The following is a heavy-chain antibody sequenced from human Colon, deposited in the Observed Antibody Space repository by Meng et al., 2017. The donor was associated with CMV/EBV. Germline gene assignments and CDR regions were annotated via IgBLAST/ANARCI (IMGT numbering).Heavy chain of an antibody. Sequence: GGSLRLSCAASGFTFGNYAMSWVRQAPGKGLEWVSGISGSGGYTYYSDSVKGRFSISRDNSKNTVYLQMKSLRAEDTALYYCARDPYHDFWSGYYYFDYWGQGALVTVSS. CDR1: GFTFGNYA. CDR3: ARDPYHDFWSGYYYFDY. V-gene: IGHV3-23*01. CDR2: ISGSGGYT. D-gene: IGHD3-3*01. J-gene: IGHJ4*02.